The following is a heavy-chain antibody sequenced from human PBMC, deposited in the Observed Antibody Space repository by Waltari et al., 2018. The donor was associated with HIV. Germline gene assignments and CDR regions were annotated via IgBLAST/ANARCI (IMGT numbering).Heavy chain of an antibody. D-gene: IGHD2-21*01. V-gene: IGHV3-15*06. CDR2: NSSKYGGVTK. CDR3: VVGGGGEYTLRGPDGLDI. J-gene: IGHJ3*02. Sequence: DVKLVESGGGLVKPGGSLTLSCAASGFTFSTAWMTWVRQAPGKGLKGVGINSSKYGGVTKNYEQMVKDRIKSSREYAEKMFLMRRSGLRIENTGIFYVVVGGGGEYTLRGPDGLDIWGRGTMVTVSS. CDR1: GFTFSTAW.